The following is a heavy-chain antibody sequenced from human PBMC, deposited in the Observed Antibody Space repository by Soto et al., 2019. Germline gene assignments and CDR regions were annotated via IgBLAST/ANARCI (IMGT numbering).Heavy chain of an antibody. Sequence: QVQLVQSGAEVKKPGSSVKVSCKASGGTFSSYAISWVRQAPGQGLEGMGGIIPIFATANYAQKFQGTVTITADESTSTAYMELSSLRSEDTAVYYCARGKGGAVAGTHILPNYGMDVWGQGTTVTVSS. CDR2: IIPIFATA. D-gene: IGHD6-19*01. V-gene: IGHV1-69*01. J-gene: IGHJ6*02. CDR3: ARGKGGAVAGTHILPNYGMDV. CDR1: GGTFSSYA.